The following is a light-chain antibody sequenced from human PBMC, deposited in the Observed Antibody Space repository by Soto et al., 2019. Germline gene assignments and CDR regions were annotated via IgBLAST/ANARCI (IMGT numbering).Light chain of an antibody. CDR1: SSDVGGYNY. CDR3: SSYTKTYTLV. V-gene: IGLV2-14*01. CDR2: EVS. Sequence: QSVLTQPASVSGSPGQSITVSCTGTSSDVGGYNYVSWYQQHPGKAPKLMIYEVSNRPSGVSNRFSGSKSGNTASLTISGLQAEDEADYYCSSYTKTYTLVFGGGTKLTVL. J-gene: IGLJ2*01.